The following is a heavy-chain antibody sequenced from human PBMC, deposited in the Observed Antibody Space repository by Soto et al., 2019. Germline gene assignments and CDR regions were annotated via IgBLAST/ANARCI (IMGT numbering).Heavy chain of an antibody. V-gene: IGHV3-66*01. Sequence: HPGGSLRLSCAASGFTVSSNYLTWVRQAPGKGLEWVSVIYRGGNTYYTDSVKGRFTISRDNSKNTLWLQMNSLRAEDTAVYYCARGFYETLTGSQRYAFDIWGQGTMVTVS. CDR2: IYRGGNT. CDR3: ARGFYETLTGSQRYAFDI. D-gene: IGHD3-9*01. J-gene: IGHJ3*02. CDR1: GFTVSSNY.